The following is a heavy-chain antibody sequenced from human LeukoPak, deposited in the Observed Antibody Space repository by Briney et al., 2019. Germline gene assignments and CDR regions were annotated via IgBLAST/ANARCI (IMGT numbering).Heavy chain of an antibody. CDR2: INWNGGST. V-gene: IGHV3-20*04. D-gene: IGHD3-9*01. CDR3: ARGSYYDILTGYYEKLFDY. J-gene: IGHJ4*02. CDR1: GFTFDDYG. Sequence: GGSLRLSCAASGFTFDDYGMSWVRQAPGKGLEWVSGINWNGGSTGYADSVKGRFTMSRANAKNSLDLQMNSLRAEDTALYYCARGSYYDILTGYYEKLFDYWGQGTLVTVSS.